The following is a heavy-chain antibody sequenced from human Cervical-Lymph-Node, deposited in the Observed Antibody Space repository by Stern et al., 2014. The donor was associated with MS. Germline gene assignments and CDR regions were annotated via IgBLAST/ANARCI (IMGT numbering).Heavy chain of an antibody. CDR2: IFHGGST. J-gene: IGHJ6*02. V-gene: IGHV4-30-4*08. Sequence: QVQLQESGPRLVKPLETLSLTCTVSGDSISRGDYYWSWIRRPPGKGLEWIGYIFHGGSTYYNSSLKSRVTISVDPSKNQFSLKLSSVTAADTAVYYCARDRLDFYPVWGQGTTVTVSS. D-gene: IGHD2/OR15-2a*01. CDR1: GDSISRGDYY. CDR3: ARDRLDFYPV.